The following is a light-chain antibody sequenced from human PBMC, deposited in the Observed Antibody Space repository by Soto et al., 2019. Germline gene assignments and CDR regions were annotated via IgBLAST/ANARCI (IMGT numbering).Light chain of an antibody. Sequence: EMVLTQSPGTLSLSPGEIATLSCRASQSVYNSYLAWYHQKPGQTPRLLINAASNRAPGVPDRFRGSGSGTDFNLTISILEPEDFAVYYCQKYGSPLHTFGQGTKVEI. CDR3: QKYGSPLHT. V-gene: IGKV3-20*01. J-gene: IGKJ2*01. CDR2: AAS. CDR1: QSVYNSY.